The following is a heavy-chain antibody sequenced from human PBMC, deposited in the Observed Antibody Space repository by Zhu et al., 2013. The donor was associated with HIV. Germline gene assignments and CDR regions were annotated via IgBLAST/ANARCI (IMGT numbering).Heavy chain of an antibody. CDR3: ARVPGTSYYYYYMDV. D-gene: IGHD1-1*01. J-gene: IGHJ6*03. CDR2: INPNSGGT. V-gene: IGHV1-2*02. Sequence: VQLVQSGAEVKKPGASVKVSCKASGYTFTGYYMHWVRQAPGQGLEWMGWINPNSGGTNYAQKFQGRVTMTRDTSISTAYMELSRLRSDDTAVYYCARVPGTSYYYYYMDVWGEGTTVTVSS. CDR1: GYTFTGYY.